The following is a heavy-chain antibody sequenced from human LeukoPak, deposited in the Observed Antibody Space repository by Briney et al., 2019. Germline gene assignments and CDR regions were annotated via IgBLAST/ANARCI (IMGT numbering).Heavy chain of an antibody. CDR1: GYIFTGYY. CDR2: INPNSGGT. CDR3: AREGGSVDCTNGVCPIGWFDP. V-gene: IGHV1-2*02. J-gene: IGHJ5*02. D-gene: IGHD2-8*01. Sequence: ASVEVSCKASGYIFTGYYMHWVRQAPGQGLEWMGWINPNSGGTNYAQKFQGRVTMTRDTSISTAYMELSRLRSDDTAVYYCAREGGSVDCTNGVCPIGWFDPWGQGTLVTVSS.